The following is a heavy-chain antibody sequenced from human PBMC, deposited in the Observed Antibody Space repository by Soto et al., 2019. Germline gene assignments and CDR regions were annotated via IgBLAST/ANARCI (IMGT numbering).Heavy chain of an antibody. CDR3: AKDLGIITCRYYFCS. D-gene: IGHD3-16*01. J-gene: IGHJ5*02. V-gene: IGHV3-23*01. CDR1: GFTLSSYA. Sequence: GWSLSLSFAASGFTLSSYAMTWVRQAPGKGLECVSTISGSGGSIYCADSVTGRFTISRDNSKNTLYLQMNSLRAEETAICYCAKDLGIITCRYYFCSWGLGTLVSVPS. CDR2: ISGSGGSI.